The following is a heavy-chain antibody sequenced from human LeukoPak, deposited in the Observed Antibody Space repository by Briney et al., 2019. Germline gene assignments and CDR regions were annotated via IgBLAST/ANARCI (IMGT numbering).Heavy chain of an antibody. D-gene: IGHD3-10*01. V-gene: IGHV1-69*05. Sequence: SVKVSGMASGGTFSSYAISWVRQAPGQGLEWMGGIIPLFGTANYAQKFQGRVTITTDESTSTAYMELSSLRSEDTAVYYCAILMVRGVTWGQGTLVTVSS. CDR3: AILMVRGVT. J-gene: IGHJ5*02. CDR2: IIPLFGTA. CDR1: GGTFSSYA.